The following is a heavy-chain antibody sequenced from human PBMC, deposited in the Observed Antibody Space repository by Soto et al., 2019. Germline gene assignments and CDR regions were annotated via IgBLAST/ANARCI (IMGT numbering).Heavy chain of an antibody. D-gene: IGHD2-15*01. CDR2: ISAYNGNT. CDR1: GYTFTSYG. J-gene: IGHJ6*02. Sequence: ALLKRSCKASGYTFTSYGISWVRQDPGQGLEWMGWISAYNGNTNYAQKLQGRVTMTTDTSTSTAYMELRSLRSDDTAVYYCARERGVVVAATYYYYGMDVWGQGTTVTVSS. V-gene: IGHV1-18*04. CDR3: ARERGVVVAATYYYYGMDV.